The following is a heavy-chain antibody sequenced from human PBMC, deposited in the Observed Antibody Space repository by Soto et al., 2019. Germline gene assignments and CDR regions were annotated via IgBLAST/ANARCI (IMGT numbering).Heavy chain of an antibody. J-gene: IGHJ6*02. Sequence: GASVKVSCKASGYSFTDYHIHWVRQAPGQGLEWLGRINPKSGGTSTAQRFQGWVTMTTDTSISTASMELTRLTSDDTAIYYCARGDSTDCSNGVCSFFYNHDMDVWGQGTTVTVSS. CDR2: INPKSGGT. V-gene: IGHV1-2*04. D-gene: IGHD2-8*01. CDR1: GYSFTDYH. CDR3: ARGDSTDCSNGVCSFFYNHDMDV.